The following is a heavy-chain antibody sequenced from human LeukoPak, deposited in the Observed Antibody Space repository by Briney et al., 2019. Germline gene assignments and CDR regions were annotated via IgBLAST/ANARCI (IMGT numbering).Heavy chain of an antibody. D-gene: IGHD6-6*01. J-gene: IGHJ4*01. CDR3: ASPPLSSIAVRPPPEY. Sequence: ASVKVSCKASGYIFTGYYLHWVRQAPGQGLEWMGWINPKSGGTNYAQKFQGRVTVTRDTSINTAYMELSRLRSDDTAVYYCASPPLSSIAVRPPPEYWGHGTLVTVSS. CDR2: INPKSGGT. CDR1: GYIFTGYY. V-gene: IGHV1-2*02.